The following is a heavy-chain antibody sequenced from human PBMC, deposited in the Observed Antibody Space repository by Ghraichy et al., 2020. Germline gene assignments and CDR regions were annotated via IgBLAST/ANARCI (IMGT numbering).Heavy chain of an antibody. CDR3: AKGSDDAGGYYYYYGMDV. D-gene: IGHD6-13*01. CDR1: GFTFSAYG. CDR2: ISCDGSQK. V-gene: IGHV3-30*18. Sequence: GESLNISCAASGFTFSAYGMHWVRLAPGKGLEWVAFISCDGSQKYYADSVKGRFTISRDNSRNTLYVQMDSLRVEDTAVYYCAKGSDDAGGYYYYYGMDVCGQATTVTVSS. J-gene: IGHJ6*02.